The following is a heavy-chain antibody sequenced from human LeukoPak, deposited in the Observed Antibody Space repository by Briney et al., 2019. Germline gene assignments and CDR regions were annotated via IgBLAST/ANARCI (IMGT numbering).Heavy chain of an antibody. CDR1: GGSINSTNYY. Sequence: SETLSLTCTVSGGSINSTNYYWGWIRQPPGKGLEWIGSIYYSGSTYYNPSLRSRVTISVDTSKNQFSLKLTSVTAADTAVYYCARHDSRGYYRTFDYWGQGTLVTVSS. D-gene: IGHD3-22*01. J-gene: IGHJ4*02. CDR2: IYYSGST. CDR3: ARHDSRGYYRTFDY. V-gene: IGHV4-39*01.